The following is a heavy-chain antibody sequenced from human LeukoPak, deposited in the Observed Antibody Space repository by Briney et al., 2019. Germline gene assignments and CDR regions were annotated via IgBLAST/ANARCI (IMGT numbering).Heavy chain of an antibody. CDR1: GLAFSNCW. D-gene: IGHD3-9*01. V-gene: IGHV3-23*01. CDR2: ISGSGGST. CDR3: AKQDYDILTGYLDY. J-gene: IGHJ4*02. Sequence: GGSLRLSCAASGLAFSNCWMTWVRQAPGKGLEWVSAISGSGGSTYYADSVKGRFTISRDNSKNTLYLQMNSLRAEDTAVYYCAKQDYDILTGYLDYWGQGTLVTVSS.